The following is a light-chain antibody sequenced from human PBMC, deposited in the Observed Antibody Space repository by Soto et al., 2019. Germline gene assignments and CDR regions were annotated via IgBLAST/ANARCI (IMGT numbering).Light chain of an antibody. V-gene: IGKV3-15*01. J-gene: IGKJ5*01. CDR2: GAS. CDR1: QSVSSN. Sequence: EVVMTQSPATLSVSPGERATLSCRASQSVSSNLAWYQQKPGQAPRLLIYGASTRATGIPARFSGSGSGTEFTLTISSLQSEDFAVYYCQHYNNWPLTFGQGTRLAIK. CDR3: QHYNNWPLT.